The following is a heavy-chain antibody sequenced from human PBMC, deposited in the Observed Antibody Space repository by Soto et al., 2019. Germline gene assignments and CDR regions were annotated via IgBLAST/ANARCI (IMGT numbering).Heavy chain of an antibody. D-gene: IGHD3-10*01. J-gene: IGHJ4*02. CDR3: ARRHYGSGSNDF. V-gene: IGHV3-11*01. Sequence: GSLRLSCAASGFTLSDYYMTWIRQAPGKGLEWVSHISSSGSSIDYGDSVRGRFTISRDNAKKSLYLQMNSLRAEDTAVYCCARRHYGSGSNDFWGQGTLVTVSS. CDR2: ISSSGSSI. CDR1: GFTLSDYY.